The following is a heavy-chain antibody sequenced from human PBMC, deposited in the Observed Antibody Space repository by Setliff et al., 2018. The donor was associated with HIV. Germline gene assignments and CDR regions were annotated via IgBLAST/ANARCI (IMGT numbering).Heavy chain of an antibody. V-gene: IGHV4-39*07. CDR1: GGSIRSSSSY. CDR2: LSPSGTT. CDR3: ASFFVTTVTNQDY. D-gene: IGHD4-17*01. J-gene: IGHJ4*02. Sequence: PSETLSLTCTVSGGSIRSSSSYWGWIRQPPGKGLEWIGELSPSGTTRSNPSLQNRVTISLDTSNNQFSLKLTSVTAADTAMYYCASFFVTTVTNQDYWGQGTPVTVSS.